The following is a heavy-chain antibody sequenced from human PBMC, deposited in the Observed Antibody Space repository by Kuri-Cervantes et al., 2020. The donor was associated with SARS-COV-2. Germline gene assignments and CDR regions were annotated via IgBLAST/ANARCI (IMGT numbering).Heavy chain of an antibody. CDR1: GFTFIDHY. D-gene: IGHD6-13*01. J-gene: IGHJ6*02. CDR2: ISYDGSNK. V-gene: IGHV3-30*03. Sequence: GESLKISCAASGFTFIDHYMNWVRQAPGKGLEWVAVISYDGSNKYYADSVKGRFTISRDNSKNTLYLQMNSLRAEDTAVYYCARLGVAAAGSYYYYGMDVWGQGTTVTVSS. CDR3: ARLGVAAAGSYYYYGMDV.